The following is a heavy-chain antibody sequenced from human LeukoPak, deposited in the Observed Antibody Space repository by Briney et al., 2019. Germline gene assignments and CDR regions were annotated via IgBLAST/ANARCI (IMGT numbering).Heavy chain of an antibody. CDR3: AKKGDGLDV. CDR2: ISGSGGST. CDR1: GFTFSSYA. D-gene: IGHD3-16*01. Sequence: GGSLRLSCAASGFTFSSYAVSWVRQAPGKGLEWVSTISGSGGSTYYADSVKGRFTISRDNARNSLYLQMNSLRAEDTAVYYCAKKGDGLDVWGQGTTVTVSS. J-gene: IGHJ6*02. V-gene: IGHV3-23*01.